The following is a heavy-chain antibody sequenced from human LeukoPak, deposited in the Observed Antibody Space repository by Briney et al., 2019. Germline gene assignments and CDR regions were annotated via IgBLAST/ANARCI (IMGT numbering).Heavy chain of an antibody. CDR2: IYHSGST. CDR1: GGSISSGDYS. J-gene: IGHJ6*02. CDR3: AGTRGYCSSTSCPTYYYYYYGMDV. Sequence: PSETLSLTCAVSGGSISSGDYSWSWIRQPPGKGLEWIGCIYHSGSTYYNPSLKSRVTISVDRSKNQFSLKLSSMTAADTAVYYCAGTRGYCSSTSCPTYYYYYYGMDVWGQGTTVTVSS. D-gene: IGHD2-2*01. V-gene: IGHV4-30-2*01.